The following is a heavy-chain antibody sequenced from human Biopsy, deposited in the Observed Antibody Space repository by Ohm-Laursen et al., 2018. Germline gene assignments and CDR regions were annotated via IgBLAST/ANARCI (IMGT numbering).Heavy chain of an antibody. V-gene: IGHV3-66*01. D-gene: IGHD5-24*01. CDR1: GFTVYNNY. CDR2: IRDSGDSA. Sequence: SLRLSCSASGFTVYNNYMTWVRQAPGKGLEWVSGIRDSGDSAYYADSVKGRFTISRDSSKNTLYLQMNSLRVEDTAVYYCARGPSGVATIGGGQGTLVTVSS. J-gene: IGHJ4*02. CDR3: ARGPSGVATIG.